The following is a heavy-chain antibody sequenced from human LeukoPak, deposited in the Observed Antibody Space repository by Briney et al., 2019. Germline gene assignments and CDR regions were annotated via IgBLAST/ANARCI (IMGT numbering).Heavy chain of an antibody. CDR2: ISGSGGTT. D-gene: IGHD6-13*01. CDR1: GFTFCTYA. CDR3: AKAYSTSWYHLAGS. Sequence: GGSLGLSCAASGFTFCTYAMSWVRQAPEKGLEWVSAISGSGGTTKYADSVNGRFTISRDNSKNTLYLQMNSLSADDTAVYYCAKAYSTSWYHLAGSWGQGTLVTVSS. J-gene: IGHJ5*02. V-gene: IGHV3-23*01.